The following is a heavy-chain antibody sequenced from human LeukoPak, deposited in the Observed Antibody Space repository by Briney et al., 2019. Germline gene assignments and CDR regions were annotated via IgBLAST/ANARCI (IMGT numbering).Heavy chain of an antibody. CDR1: GFTFSSYS. CDR2: ISSSSSYI. D-gene: IGHD2-2*01. CDR3: ARDGQGAPGY. J-gene: IGHJ4*02. Sequence: PGGSLRLSCAASGFTFSSYSMNWVRQAPGKGLEWVSSISSSSSYIYYADSVKGRFTISRDNDKNSLYLQMNSLRAEDTAVYYCARDGQGAPGYWGQGTLVTVSS. V-gene: IGHV3-21*01.